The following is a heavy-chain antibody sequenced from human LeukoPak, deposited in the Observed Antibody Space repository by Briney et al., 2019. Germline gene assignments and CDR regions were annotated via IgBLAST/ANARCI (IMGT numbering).Heavy chain of an antibody. CDR2: IYTSGST. V-gene: IGHV4-4*07. D-gene: IGHD2-2*01. CDR1: GGSISSYY. Sequence: SETLSLTCTVPGGSISSYYWSWIRQPAGKGLEWIGRIYTSGSTNYNPSLKSRVTISVDTSKNQFSLKLSSVTAADTAVYYCARDQGRTERTRYCSSTSCYGKPYYFDYWGQGTLVTVSS. CDR3: ARDQGRTERTRYCSSTSCYGKPYYFDY. J-gene: IGHJ4*02.